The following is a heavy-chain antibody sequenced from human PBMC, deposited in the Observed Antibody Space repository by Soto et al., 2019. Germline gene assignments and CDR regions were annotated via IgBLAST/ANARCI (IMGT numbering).Heavy chain of an antibody. D-gene: IGHD3-10*01. CDR3: ARGPDITMVRGLDY. CDR2: INHSGST. CDR1: GGSFSGYY. Sequence: QVQLQQWGAGLLKPSETLSLTCAVYGGSFSGYYWSWIRQPPGKGLEWIGEINHSGSTNYNPSLKSRVPXXVXTXXNQFSLKLSSVTAADTAVYYWARGPDITMVRGLDYWGQGTLVTVSS. J-gene: IGHJ4*02. V-gene: IGHV4-34*01.